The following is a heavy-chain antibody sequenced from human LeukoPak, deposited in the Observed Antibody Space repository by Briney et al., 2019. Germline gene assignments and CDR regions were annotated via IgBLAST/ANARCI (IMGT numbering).Heavy chain of an antibody. J-gene: IGHJ6*03. CDR3: ARDLRLDGYKSRGYYYYYMDV. V-gene: IGHV3-11*04. Sequence: GGSLRLSCAASGFTFSDYYMSWIRQAPGKGLEWVSYISSSGSTIYYADSVKGRFTISRDNAKNSLYPQMNSLRAEDTAVYYCARDLRLDGYKSRGYYYYYMDVWGKGTTVTVSS. CDR1: GFTFSDYY. CDR2: ISSSGSTI. D-gene: IGHD5-24*01.